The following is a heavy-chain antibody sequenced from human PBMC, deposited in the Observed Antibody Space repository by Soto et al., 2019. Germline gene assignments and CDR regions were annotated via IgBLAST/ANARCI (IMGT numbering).Heavy chain of an antibody. CDR2: ISAYNGNT. Sequence: ASVKVSCKASGYTFTSYGISWVRQAPGQGLEWMGWISAYNGNTNYAQKFQGRVTMTTDTSTSTAYMELRSLGSDDTAVYYCAREFLGDTYYYDSSGVYGMDVWGQGTTVTVSS. CDR3: AREFLGDTYYYDSSGVYGMDV. D-gene: IGHD3-22*01. V-gene: IGHV1-18*01. J-gene: IGHJ6*02. CDR1: GYTFTSYG.